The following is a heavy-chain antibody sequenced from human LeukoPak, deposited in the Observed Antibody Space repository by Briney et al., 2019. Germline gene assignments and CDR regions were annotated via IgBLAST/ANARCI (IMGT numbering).Heavy chain of an antibody. CDR3: AKDPGCGGDCYLGYFDY. V-gene: IGHV3-48*01. D-gene: IGHD2-21*02. CDR2: VSSSSSTI. CDR1: GFTFSSYS. Sequence: GGSLRLSCAASGFTFSSYSMNWVRQAPGKGLEWVSYVSSSSSTIYYADSVKGRFTISRDNAKNSLYLQMNSLRAEDTAVYYCAKDPGCGGDCYLGYFDYWGQGTLVTVSS. J-gene: IGHJ4*02.